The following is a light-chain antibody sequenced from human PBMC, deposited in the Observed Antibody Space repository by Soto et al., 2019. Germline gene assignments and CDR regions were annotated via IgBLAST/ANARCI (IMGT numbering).Light chain of an antibody. CDR2: DAS. Sequence: EIALTQSPATLSLSPGERATRACRASQSISSYVAWYRQKPGQAPRLLIYDASNRATGIPARFSGSGSGTDFTLTISSLEPEDFAVYYCQQRSNWPPLFTFGPGTKVDIK. CDR3: QQRSNWPPLFT. J-gene: IGKJ3*01. CDR1: QSISSY. V-gene: IGKV3-11*01.